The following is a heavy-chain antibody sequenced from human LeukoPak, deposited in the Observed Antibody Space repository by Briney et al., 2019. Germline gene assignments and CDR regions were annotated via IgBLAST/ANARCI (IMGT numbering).Heavy chain of an antibody. CDR2: IYTSGST. V-gene: IGHV4-4*07. Sequence: SETLSLTCTVSGGSISSYYWSWIRQPAGKGLEWIGRIYTSGSTNYNPSLKSRVTMSVDTSKNQFSLKLSSVTAADTAVYYCARVRPEGSSSWYWYHMDVWGKGTTVTISS. CDR1: GGSISSYY. J-gene: IGHJ6*03. CDR3: ARVRPEGSSSWYWYHMDV. D-gene: IGHD6-13*01.